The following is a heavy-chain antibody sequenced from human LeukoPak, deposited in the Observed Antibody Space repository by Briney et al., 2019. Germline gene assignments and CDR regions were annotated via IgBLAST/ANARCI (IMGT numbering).Heavy chain of an antibody. CDR1: Y. D-gene: IGHD2-15*01. V-gene: IGHV4-30-4*08. CDR2: IYYSGST. Sequence: YWSWIRQPPGKGLEWIGYIYYSGSTYYNPSLKSRVTISVDTSKNQFSLKLSSVTAADTAVYYCARWGRGWPSAFDLWGQGTMVTVSS. J-gene: IGHJ3*01. CDR3: ARWGRGWPSAFDL.